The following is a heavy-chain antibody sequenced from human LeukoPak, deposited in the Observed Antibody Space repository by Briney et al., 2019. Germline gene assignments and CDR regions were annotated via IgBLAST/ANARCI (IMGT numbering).Heavy chain of an antibody. D-gene: IGHD4-17*01. V-gene: IGHV4-34*01. CDR1: GGSFNGFY. CDR3: ARGRYGDHFDPVPVGV. CDR2: VDHLGRT. Sequence: PSETLSLTCAVYGGSFNGFYWTWIRQPPGKSLEWLGEVDHLGRTNYRPSLKSRLSISVDTSKHQFSLKLDSVTAADTAVYYCARGRYGDHFDPVPVGVWGQGTLVTVSS. J-gene: IGHJ3*01.